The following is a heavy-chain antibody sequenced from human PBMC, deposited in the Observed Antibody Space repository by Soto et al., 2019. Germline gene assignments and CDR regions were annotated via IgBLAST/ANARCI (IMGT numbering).Heavy chain of an antibody. J-gene: IGHJ6*02. CDR3: AKDVTVAGAPIYNTGLDV. Sequence: QVQLVQSGGGLVQPGRSLRLSCAASGFDFNKFGLHWVRQTPGKGLEWVAFITYEGSHRDHADSVKGRFTVSRDNSKNMLYLQMDSLRPEDTAVYYCAKDVTVAGAPIYNTGLDVWDQGTTVTVTS. CDR1: GFDFNKFG. V-gene: IGHV3-30*18. CDR2: ITYEGSHR. D-gene: IGHD6-19*01.